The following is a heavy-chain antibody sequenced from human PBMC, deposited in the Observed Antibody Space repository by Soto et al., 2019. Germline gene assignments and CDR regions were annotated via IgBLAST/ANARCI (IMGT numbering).Heavy chain of an antibody. D-gene: IGHD3-10*01. V-gene: IGHV3-30*18. CDR1: GFTFSSYG. CDR3: AKDETMVRGVIITNYFDY. J-gene: IGHJ4*02. Sequence: GGSLRLSCAASGFTFSSYGMHWVRQAPGKGLEWVAVISYDGSNKYYADYVKGRFTISRDNSKNTLNLKMNSLRAEDTAVYYCAKDETMVRGVIITNYFDYWGQGTLVPSPQ. CDR2: ISYDGSNK.